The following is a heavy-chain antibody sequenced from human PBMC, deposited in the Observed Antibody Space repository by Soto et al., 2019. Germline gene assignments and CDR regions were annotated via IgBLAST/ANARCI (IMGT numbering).Heavy chain of an antibody. V-gene: IGHV3-33*01. D-gene: IGHD6-13*01. CDR1: GFTFSSYG. J-gene: IGHJ6*02. Sequence: PGGSLRLSCAASGFTFSSYGMHWVRQAPGKGLEWVAVIWYDGSNKYYADSVKGRFTISRDNSKNTLYLQMNSLRAEDTAVYYRARVSAAAGTHAYNYYYYGMDVWGQGTTVTVSS. CDR3: ARVSAAAGTHAYNYYYYGMDV. CDR2: IWYDGSNK.